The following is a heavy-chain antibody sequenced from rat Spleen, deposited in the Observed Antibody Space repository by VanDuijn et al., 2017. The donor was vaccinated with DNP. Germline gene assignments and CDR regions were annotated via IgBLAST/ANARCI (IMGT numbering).Heavy chain of an antibody. V-gene: IGHV3-1*01. Sequence: EVQLQESGSGLVKPSQSLSLTCSVTGYSITSHYWGWNRNVPGNKMDWIGHISYSGSPTYNPSLKSRISITRDTSKNQFFLQLNSVTTEDTATYYCARWTYYFDYWGQGVMVTVSS. CDR1: GYSITSHY. CDR3: ARWTYYFDY. J-gene: IGHJ2*01. CDR2: ISYSGSP.